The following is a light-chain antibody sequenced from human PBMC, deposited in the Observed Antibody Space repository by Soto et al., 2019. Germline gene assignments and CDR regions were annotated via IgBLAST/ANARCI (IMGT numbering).Light chain of an antibody. CDR2: DVS. Sequence: QSVLTQPASVSGSPGQSITISCTGTSSDVGGSNYVSWYQQHPGKAPKLMIYDVSNRPSGVSNRFSGSKSGNTASLTISGLQAEDEADYYCGSYSSSGTLYVFGTGTKLTVL. J-gene: IGLJ1*01. CDR3: GSYSSSGTLYV. V-gene: IGLV2-14*03. CDR1: SSDVGGSNY.